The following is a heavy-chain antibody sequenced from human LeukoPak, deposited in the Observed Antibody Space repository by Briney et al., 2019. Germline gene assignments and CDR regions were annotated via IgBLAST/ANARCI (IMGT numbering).Heavy chain of an antibody. V-gene: IGHV1-69*13. J-gene: IGHJ4*02. Sequence: SVKLSCNASGPTFTSYAISWVRQAPGQGLEWRGGFITIFGTANYAQKFQVRVTITAYAYTSPGYMYLCSLRSGDTAMYHCEKSLPDSRSPGLYYFDDWGQGTLVTVSS. CDR3: EKSLPDSRSPGLYYFDD. CDR1: GPTFTSYA. D-gene: IGHD1-14*01. CDR2: FITIFGTA.